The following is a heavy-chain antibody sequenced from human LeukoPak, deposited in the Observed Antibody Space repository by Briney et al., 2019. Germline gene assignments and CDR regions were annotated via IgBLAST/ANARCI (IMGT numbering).Heavy chain of an antibody. D-gene: IGHD6-19*01. CDR3: AKGAASAVAGNWFDP. CDR1: GGSISSSSYY. V-gene: IGHV4-39*07. Sequence: SETLSLTCTVSGGSISSSSYYWGWIRQPPGKGLEWIGSIYYSGSTYYNPSLKSRVTISVDTSKNQFSLKLSSVTAADTAVYYCAKGAASAVAGNWFDPWGQGTLVTVSS. CDR2: IYYSGST. J-gene: IGHJ5*02.